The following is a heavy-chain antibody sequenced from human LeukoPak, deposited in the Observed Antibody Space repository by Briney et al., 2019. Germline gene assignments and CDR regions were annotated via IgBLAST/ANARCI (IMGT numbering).Heavy chain of an antibody. V-gene: IGHV3-23*01. Sequence: PGGSLRLSCSASGFTFSSYAMSWVRQAPGRGLEWVSAISGSGGSTYYADSVKGRFTISRDNSKNTLYLQMNSLRAEDTAVYYCAKGGAARAYFDSWGQGTLVTVSS. CDR1: GFTFSSYA. CDR3: AKGGAARAYFDS. J-gene: IGHJ4*02. CDR2: ISGSGGST. D-gene: IGHD6-6*01.